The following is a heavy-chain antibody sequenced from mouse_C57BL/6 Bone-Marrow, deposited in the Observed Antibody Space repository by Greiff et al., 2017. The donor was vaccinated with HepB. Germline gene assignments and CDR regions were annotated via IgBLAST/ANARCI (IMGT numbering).Heavy chain of an antibody. V-gene: IGHV5-6*01. CDR3: ARLRLYYFDY. Sequence: EVKVVESGGDLVKPGGSLKLSCAASGFTFSSYGMSWVRQTPDKRLEWVATISSGGSYTYYTDSVKGRFTISRDNTKNTLYLRLRSLKSEDTAMCYCARLRLYYFDYWGTGTTLTVSS. CDR2: ISSGGSYT. J-gene: IGHJ2*01. CDR1: GFTFSSYG.